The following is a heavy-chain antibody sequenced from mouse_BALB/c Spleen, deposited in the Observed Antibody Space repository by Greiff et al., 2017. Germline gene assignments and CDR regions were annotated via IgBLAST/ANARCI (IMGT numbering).Heavy chain of an antibody. CDR2: ISSGGGST. V-gene: IGHV5-12-1*01. CDR1: GFAFSSYD. D-gene: IGHD1-1*01. J-gene: IGHJ2*01. CDR3: ARYDNGSNFDY. Sequence: VQLQESGGGLVKPGGSLKLSCAASGFAFSSYDMSWVRQTPEQRLEWVAYISSGGGSTYYTDTVKGGITISRDNTKNTLYLQMSSLMSEDTAVYYCARYDNGSNFDYWGQGTTLTVAS.